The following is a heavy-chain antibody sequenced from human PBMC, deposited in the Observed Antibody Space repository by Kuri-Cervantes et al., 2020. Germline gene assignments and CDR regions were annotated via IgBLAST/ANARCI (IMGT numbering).Heavy chain of an antibody. J-gene: IGHJ3*02. CDR2: INKDGSET. CDR3: ARGRCDFWSGCFDI. CDR1: GFTFSTYW. V-gene: IGHV3-7*03. Sequence: GESLKISCAASGFTFSTYWMSWVRQAPGRGLEWVASINKDGSETYYVDSVKGRFTISRDNAKNSLYLQMNSLRAEDTAVYYCARGRCDFWSGCFDIWGQGTMVTVSS. D-gene: IGHD3-3*01.